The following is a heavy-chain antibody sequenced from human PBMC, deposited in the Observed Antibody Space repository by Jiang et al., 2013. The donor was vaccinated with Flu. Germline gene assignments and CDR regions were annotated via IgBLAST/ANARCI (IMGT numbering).Heavy chain of an antibody. CDR2: IDPSDSYT. J-gene: IGHJ4*02. D-gene: IGHD3-22*01. V-gene: IGHV5-10-1*01. CDR1: GYSFTSYW. CDR3: ARSGLFDYYDSSGYPPDY. Sequence: GAEVKKPGESLRISCKGSGYSFTSYWISWVRQMPGKGLEWMGRIDPSDSYTNYSPSFQGHVTISADKSISTAYLQWSSLKASDTAMYYCARSGLFDYYDSSGYPPDYWGQGTLVTVSS.